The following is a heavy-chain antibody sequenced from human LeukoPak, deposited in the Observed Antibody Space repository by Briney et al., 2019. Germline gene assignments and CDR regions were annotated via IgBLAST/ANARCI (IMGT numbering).Heavy chain of an antibody. CDR1: GGSISSYY. J-gene: IGHJ4*02. CDR3: ARDVTRRIRKYYFDY. D-gene: IGHD4-17*01. V-gene: IGHV4-34*01. CDR2: INHSGST. Sequence: SETLSLTCTVSGGSISSYYWSWIRQPPGKGLEWIGEINHSGSTNYNPSLKSRVTISVDTSKNQFSLKLSSVTAADTAVYYCARDVTRRIRKYYFDYWGQGTLVTVSS.